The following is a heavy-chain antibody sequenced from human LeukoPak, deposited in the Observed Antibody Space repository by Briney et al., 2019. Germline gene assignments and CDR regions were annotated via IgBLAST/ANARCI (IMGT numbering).Heavy chain of an antibody. CDR2: IKTDGSST. V-gene: IGHV3-74*01. CDR3: ARERSSGWSDY. CDR1: GFTFSSYW. Sequence: GGSLRLSCAASGFTFSSYWMDWVRQAPGKGLVWASRIKTDGSSTSYADSVKGRFTISRDNAKNTLYMQMNSLRAEDTAVYYCARERSSGWSDYWGQGTLVTVSS. D-gene: IGHD6-19*01. J-gene: IGHJ4*02.